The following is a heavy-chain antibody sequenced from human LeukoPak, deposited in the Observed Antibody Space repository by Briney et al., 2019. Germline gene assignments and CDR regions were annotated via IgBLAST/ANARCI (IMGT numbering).Heavy chain of an antibody. J-gene: IGHJ4*02. Sequence: GGSLRLSCAASGFTFSSYEMNWVRQAPGKWLEWVSYISSSGSTIYYADSVKGRFTISRDNAKNSLYLQMNSLRAEDTAVYYCATQVGDGGYFDYWGQGTLVTVSS. D-gene: IGHD1-26*01. CDR1: GFTFSSYE. CDR3: ATQVGDGGYFDY. V-gene: IGHV3-48*03. CDR2: ISSSGSTI.